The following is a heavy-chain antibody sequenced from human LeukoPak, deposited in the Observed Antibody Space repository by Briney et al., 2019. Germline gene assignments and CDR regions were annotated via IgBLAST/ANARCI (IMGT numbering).Heavy chain of an antibody. CDR1: GGSISSRNW. Sequence: PSETLSLTCAVSGGSISSRNWWSWIRQPPGKGLEWIGEINHSGSTNYNPSLKSRVTISVDTSKNQFSLKLSSVTAADTAVYYCASAYGSGSYYKSGIDYWGQGTLVTVSS. J-gene: IGHJ4*02. CDR3: ASAYGSGSYYKSGIDY. V-gene: IGHV4-4*02. CDR2: INHSGST. D-gene: IGHD3-10*01.